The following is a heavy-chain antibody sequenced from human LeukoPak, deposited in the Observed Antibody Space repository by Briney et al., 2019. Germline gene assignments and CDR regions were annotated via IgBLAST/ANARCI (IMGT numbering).Heavy chain of an antibody. Sequence: GGSLRLSCAASGFTFSSYAMSWVRQAPGKGLEWVSAISGSGGSTYYADSVKGRFTFSRDNSRNTLYLQMNSLRAEDTAVYYCAKGLRYQWDAFDIWGQGTMVTVSS. CDR3: AKGLRYQWDAFDI. J-gene: IGHJ3*02. CDR2: ISGSGGST. CDR1: GFTFSSYA. D-gene: IGHD2-8*01. V-gene: IGHV3-23*01.